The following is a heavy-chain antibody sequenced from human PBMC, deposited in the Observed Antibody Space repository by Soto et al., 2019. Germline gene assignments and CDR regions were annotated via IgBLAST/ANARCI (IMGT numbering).Heavy chain of an antibody. Sequence: QVQLVQSGAEVKKPGSSVKVSCKASGGTFSSYAISWVRQAPGQGLEWMGGIIPIFGTANYAQKFQGRVTITADESPGTAYMELSSLRSEDTAVYYWARGGGTIFGVVNDAFDIWGQGTMVTVSS. V-gene: IGHV1-69*01. CDR3: ARGGGTIFGVVNDAFDI. CDR1: GGTFSSYA. D-gene: IGHD3-3*01. CDR2: IIPIFGTA. J-gene: IGHJ3*02.